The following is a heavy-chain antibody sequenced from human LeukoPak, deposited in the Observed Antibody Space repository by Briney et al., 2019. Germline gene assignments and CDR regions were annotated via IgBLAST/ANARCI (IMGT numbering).Heavy chain of an antibody. CDR1: GFNFSKND. Sequence: GGSLRLSCVASGFNFSKNDMHWVRQTTEGGLEWASAIGVGGDTYYADPVKGRFTISRENGKNSVYLQMNSLRAGGTALYFCAKAFDYNGLRGEGGSFDCWGQGALVTVSS. CDR2: IGVGGDT. CDR3: AKAFDYNGLRGEGGSFDC. V-gene: IGHV3-13*01. D-gene: IGHD4-11*01. J-gene: IGHJ4*02.